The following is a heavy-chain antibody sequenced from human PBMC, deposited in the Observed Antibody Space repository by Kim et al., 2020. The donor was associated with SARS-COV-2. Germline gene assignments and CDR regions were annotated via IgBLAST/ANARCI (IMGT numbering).Heavy chain of an antibody. CDR3: ARDEGDCSGGSCYYVYWYFDL. D-gene: IGHD2-15*01. CDR1: GFTFSSYG. J-gene: IGHJ2*01. CDR2: IWYDGSNK. V-gene: IGHV3-33*01. Sequence: GGSLRLSCAASGFTFSSYGMHWVRQAPGKGLEWVAGIWYDGSNKYYADSVKGRFTISRDNSKNTLYLQMNSLRAEDTAVYYCARDEGDCSGGSCYYVYWYFDLWGRGTLVTVSS.